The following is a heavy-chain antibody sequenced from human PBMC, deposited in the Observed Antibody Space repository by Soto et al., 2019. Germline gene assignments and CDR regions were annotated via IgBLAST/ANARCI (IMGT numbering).Heavy chain of an antibody. CDR2: ISGSGGST. CDR3: ARSANVLRFLAWFPGVYYYYGMDV. CDR1: GFTFSSYA. Sequence: EVQLLESGGGLVQPGGSLRLSCAASGFTFSSYAMSWVRQAPGKGLEWVSAISGSGGSTYYADSVKGRFTISRDNSKNPLYLQMNSLRAEDTAVYYCARSANVLRFLAWFPGVYYYYGMDVWGQGTTVTVSS. V-gene: IGHV3-23*01. D-gene: IGHD3-3*01. J-gene: IGHJ6*02.